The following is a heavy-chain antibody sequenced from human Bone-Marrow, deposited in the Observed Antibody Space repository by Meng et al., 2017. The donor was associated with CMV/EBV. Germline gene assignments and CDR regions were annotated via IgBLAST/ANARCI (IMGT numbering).Heavy chain of an antibody. CDR2: ISSSSSYI. V-gene: IGHV3-21*01. J-gene: IGHJ4*02. Sequence: GESLKISCAASGFTFSSYSMNWVRQAPGKGLEWVSSISSSSSYIYYADSVKGRFTISRDNAKTSVYLQRNSLRAEDTAMYYCARDWFDPNTSPRDYWGQGIMVTVSS. D-gene: IGHD2-2*01. CDR3: ARDWFDPNTSPRDY. CDR1: GFTFSSYS.